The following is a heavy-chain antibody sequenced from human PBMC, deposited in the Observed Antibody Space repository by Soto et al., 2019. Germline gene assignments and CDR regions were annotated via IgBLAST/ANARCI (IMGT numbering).Heavy chain of an antibody. CDR3: ARASRGNNWFDP. CDR1: GGSISSYY. J-gene: IGHJ5*02. D-gene: IGHD3-16*01. CDR2: IYYSGST. V-gene: IGHV4-59*01. Sequence: LSLTCTVSGGSISSYYWSWIRQPPGKGLEWIGYIYYSGSTNYNPSLKSRVTISVDTSKNQFSLKLSSATAADTAVYYCARASRGNNWFDPWGQGTLVTVSS.